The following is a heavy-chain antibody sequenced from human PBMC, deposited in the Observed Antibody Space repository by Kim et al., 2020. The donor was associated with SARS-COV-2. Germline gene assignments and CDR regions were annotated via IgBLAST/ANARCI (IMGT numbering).Heavy chain of an antibody. J-gene: IGHJ5*02. CDR1: GGSISSYY. V-gene: IGHV4-4*07. Sequence: SEILSLTCTVSGGSISSYYWSWIRQPAGKGLEWIGRIYTSGSTNYNPSLKSRVTMSVDTSKNQFSLKLSSVTAADTAVYYCARGGHYYDSSGPNWFDPWGQGTLVTVSS. D-gene: IGHD3-22*01. CDR2: IYTSGST. CDR3: ARGGHYYDSSGPNWFDP.